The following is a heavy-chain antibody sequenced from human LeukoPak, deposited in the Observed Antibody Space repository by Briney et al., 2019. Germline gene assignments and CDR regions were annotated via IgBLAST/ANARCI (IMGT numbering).Heavy chain of an antibody. J-gene: IGHJ5*02. D-gene: IGHD2-15*01. V-gene: IGHV4-39*01. CDR2: IYYSGST. CDR3: ARLGCSGSSCYAVGDWFDP. Sequence: PSETLSLTCTVSGGSISSSSDYWAWIRQPPGNGLEWIGSIYYSGSTNHNPSLKSRVTISVDTSKNQFSLKLRSVTAADTAVYYCARLGCSGSSCYAVGDWFDPWGQGTLVTVSS. CDR1: GGSISSSSDY.